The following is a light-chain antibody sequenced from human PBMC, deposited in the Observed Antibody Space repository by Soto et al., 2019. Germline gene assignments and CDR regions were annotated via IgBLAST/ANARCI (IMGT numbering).Light chain of an antibody. J-gene: IGLJ1*01. CDR3: SSYTSSSTYV. V-gene: IGLV2-14*01. CDR2: EVS. CDR1: SSDIGGYNY. Sequence: QSALTQPASVSGSPGQSITISCTGTSSDIGGYNYVSWYQQHSGKTPKLMIYEVSDRPSGVSNRLSGSKSGNTASLTISGLQAEDEGDYYCSSYTSSSTYVFGIGTKLPVL.